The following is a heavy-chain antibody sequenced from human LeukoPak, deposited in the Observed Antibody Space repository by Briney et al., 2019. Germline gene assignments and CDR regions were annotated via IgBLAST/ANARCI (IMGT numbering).Heavy chain of an antibody. Sequence: GGSLRLSCAASGFTFDDYGIHWVRQAPGKGLEWVSGINWNGGHTNYADSVKGRFTISRDNAKNSLYLQMNSLTAEDTALYYCARVPQDDYGDYYYFDYWGQGALVTVSS. CDR3: ARVPQDDYGDYYYFDY. V-gene: IGHV3-20*04. CDR1: GFTFDDYG. CDR2: INWNGGHT. J-gene: IGHJ4*02. D-gene: IGHD4-17*01.